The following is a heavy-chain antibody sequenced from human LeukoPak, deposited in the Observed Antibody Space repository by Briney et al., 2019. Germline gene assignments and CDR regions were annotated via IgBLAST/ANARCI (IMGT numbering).Heavy chain of an antibody. Sequence: GESLKISCKGSGYSFTSYWIGWVRQMPGKGLEWMGIIYPSDSDTRYSPSFRGQVTISADKSVSTAYLQWSSLRASDTAMYYCARWERDFWSGPDYWGQGTLVTVSS. CDR1: GYSFTSYW. CDR3: ARWERDFWSGPDY. CDR2: IYPSDSDT. D-gene: IGHD3-3*01. V-gene: IGHV5-51*01. J-gene: IGHJ4*02.